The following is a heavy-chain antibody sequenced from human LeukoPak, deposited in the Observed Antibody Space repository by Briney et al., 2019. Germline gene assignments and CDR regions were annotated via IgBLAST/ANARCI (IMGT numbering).Heavy chain of an antibody. Sequence: GRSLRLSCAASGFTFSSYGMHWVRQAPGKGLEWVAVISYDGSTQYYADSVKGRFTISRDNSNNTLSLQMNSLKAEDTAVYYCAKGRMMATIMISFDYWGRGTLATVSS. V-gene: IGHV3-30*18. CDR3: AKGRMMATIMISFDY. CDR1: GFTFSSYG. CDR2: ISYDGSTQ. J-gene: IGHJ4*02. D-gene: IGHD5-24*01.